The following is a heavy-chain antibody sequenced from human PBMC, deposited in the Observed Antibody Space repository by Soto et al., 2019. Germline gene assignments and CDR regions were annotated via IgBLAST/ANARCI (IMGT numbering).Heavy chain of an antibody. CDR1: GGSFSGYY. D-gene: IGHD2-2*01. J-gene: IGHJ5*02. V-gene: IGHV4-34*01. CDR3: ARDIGNPDIVVVPAATKNWFDP. Sequence: SETLSLTCAVYGGSFSGYYWSWIRQPPGKGLEWIGEINHSGSTNYNPSLKSRVTISVDTSKNQFSLKLSSVTAADTAVYYCARDIGNPDIVVVPAATKNWFDPWGQGTLVTVSS. CDR2: INHSGST.